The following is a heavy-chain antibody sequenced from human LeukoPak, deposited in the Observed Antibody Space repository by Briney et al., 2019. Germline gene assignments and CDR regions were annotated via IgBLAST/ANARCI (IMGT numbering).Heavy chain of an antibody. J-gene: IGHJ4*02. V-gene: IGHV1-69*13. Sequence: SVKVSCKASGGTFSNYAISWVRQAPGQGLEWMGGIIPIFGTGNYAQKFQGRVTITADESTSTACMELSSLRSEDTAVYYCARDGSGSYYSPLWVWGQGTLVTVSS. CDR1: GGTFSNYA. D-gene: IGHD3-10*01. CDR3: ARDGSGSYYSPLWV. CDR2: IIPIFGTG.